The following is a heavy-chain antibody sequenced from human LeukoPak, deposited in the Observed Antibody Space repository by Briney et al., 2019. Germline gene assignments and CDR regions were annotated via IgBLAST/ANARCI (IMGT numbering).Heavy chain of an antibody. D-gene: IGHD6-13*01. V-gene: IGHV3-7*03. CDR2: IKQDGSEK. J-gene: IGHJ5*02. CDR3: ARGSSSWYGSRLWFDP. Sequence: GGSLRLSCAASGFTFSSYWMSWVRQAPGKGLEWVANIKQDGSEKYYVDSVKGRFTIFRDNAKNSLYLQMNSLRAEDTAVYYCARGSSSWYGSRLWFDPWGQGTLVTVSS. CDR1: GFTFSSYW.